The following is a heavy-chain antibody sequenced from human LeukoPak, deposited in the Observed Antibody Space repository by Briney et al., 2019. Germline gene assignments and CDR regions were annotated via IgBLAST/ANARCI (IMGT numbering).Heavy chain of an antibody. V-gene: IGHV3-48*03. J-gene: IGHJ4*02. CDR1: GFTFSNHE. D-gene: IGHD4-23*01. Sequence: PGGSLRLSCAASGFTFSNHEMNWVRQAPGKGLEWVSYISSSGSTIYYTDSVKGRFTISRDNAKNSLYLQMNILRAEDTAVYYCARVPDYGGNVDYWGQGTLVTVSS. CDR2: ISSSGSTI. CDR3: ARVPDYGGNVDY.